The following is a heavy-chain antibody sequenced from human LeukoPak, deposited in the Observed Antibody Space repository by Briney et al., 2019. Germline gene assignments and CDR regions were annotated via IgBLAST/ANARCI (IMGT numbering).Heavy chain of an antibody. D-gene: IGHD3-9*01. J-gene: IGHJ4*02. CDR1: GFIFSSYA. Sequence: PGGSLRLSCAASGFIFSSYAMSWVRQAPGKGLEWVSGISGSGGDTFYADSVKGRFTISRDNSKSTLYVQMNSLRAEDTAVYYCAKDLSIAYFDWSTLDYWGQGTLVTVSS. CDR2: ISGSGGDT. V-gene: IGHV3-23*01. CDR3: AKDLSIAYFDWSTLDY.